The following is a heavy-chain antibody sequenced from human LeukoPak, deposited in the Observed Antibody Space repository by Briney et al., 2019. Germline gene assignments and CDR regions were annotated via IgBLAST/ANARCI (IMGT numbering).Heavy chain of an antibody. D-gene: IGHD5-12*01. CDR2: IYYSGST. CDR1: GGSVSSGSYY. Sequence: SETLSLTCTVSGGSVSSGSYYWSWIRQPPGKGLEWIGYIYYSGSTYYNPSLKSRVTISVDTSKNQFSLKLSSVTAADTAVYYCAREQRRGYGAKYYFDYWGQGTLVTVSS. V-gene: IGHV4-61*01. CDR3: AREQRRGYGAKYYFDY. J-gene: IGHJ4*02.